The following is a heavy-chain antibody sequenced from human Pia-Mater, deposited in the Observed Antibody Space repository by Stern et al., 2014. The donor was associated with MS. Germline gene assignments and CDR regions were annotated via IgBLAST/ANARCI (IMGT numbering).Heavy chain of an antibody. CDR2: IDWDDDK. V-gene: IGHV2-70*01. CDR3: ARSRRGRFGELSH. D-gene: IGHD3-10*01. Sequence: QVTLRESGPALVKPTQTLTLTCTFSGFSLSTSGMCVSWIRQPPGKALEWLALIDWDDDKSYSPFSKTRLTISKDTSKNQVVLTMTNMDPVDTATYYCARSRRGRFGELSHWGQGTLVTVSS. J-gene: IGHJ4*02. CDR1: GFSLSTSGMC.